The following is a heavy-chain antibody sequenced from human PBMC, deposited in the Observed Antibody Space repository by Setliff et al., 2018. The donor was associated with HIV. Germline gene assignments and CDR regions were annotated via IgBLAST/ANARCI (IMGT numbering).Heavy chain of an antibody. Sequence: ETLSLTCAVYGASFSGYYWSWIRQPPGKGLEWIGEINLSRSTDYNPSLKSRVTISIDTSKNQFSLKLTSVTAADTAVYYCSLPYCSGGNCWSSASLPPAGWFDPWGQGTLVTVSS. CDR2: INLSRST. V-gene: IGHV4-34*01. CDR3: SLPYCSGGNCWSSASLPPAGWFDP. D-gene: IGHD2-15*01. J-gene: IGHJ5*02. CDR1: GASFSGYY.